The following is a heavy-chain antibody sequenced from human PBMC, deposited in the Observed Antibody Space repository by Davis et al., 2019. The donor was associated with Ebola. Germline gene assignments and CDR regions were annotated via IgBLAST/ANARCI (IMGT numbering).Heavy chain of an antibody. CDR2: ISSSSSTI. Sequence: GESLKISCAASGFTFSVYYMSWIRQAPGKGLEWVSNISSSSSTIYYADSVKGRFTISRDNAKNSLYLQMNSLRAEDTAVYYCARALGGEDDWGQGTLVTVSS. CDR3: ARALGGEDD. V-gene: IGHV3-11*04. CDR1: GFTFSVYY. D-gene: IGHD3-16*01. J-gene: IGHJ4*02.